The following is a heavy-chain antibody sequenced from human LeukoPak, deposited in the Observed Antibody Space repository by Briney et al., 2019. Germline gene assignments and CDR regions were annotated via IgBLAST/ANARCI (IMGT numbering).Heavy chain of an antibody. J-gene: IGHJ6*02. D-gene: IGHD2/OR15-2a*01. CDR2: ISFNTGSI. CDR3: ATFLGHRYYYYGMDV. CDR1: GFTFDDFD. Sequence: GRSLRLSCAASGFTFDDFDMHWVRQAPGKGLEWVSGISFNTGSIGYADSVKGRFTISRDNARNSLYLQMNSLRIEDTALYYCATFLGHRYYYYGMDVWGQGTTVTVSS. V-gene: IGHV3-9*01.